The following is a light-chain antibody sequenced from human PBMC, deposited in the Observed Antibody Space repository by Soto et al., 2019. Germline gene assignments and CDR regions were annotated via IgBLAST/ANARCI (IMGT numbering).Light chain of an antibody. CDR3: QQYSDWPRT. CDR1: QGVGSI. J-gene: IGKJ1*01. V-gene: IGKV3-15*01. Sequence: ETGMTQSPATLSVSPGERVTLSCRASQGVGSILAWYQQKPGQAPRVLIYGASTTAPGIPARFSGSGSGTEFTLTISSLQSEDSAVYLCQQYSDWPRTFGQGTKVDI. CDR2: GAS.